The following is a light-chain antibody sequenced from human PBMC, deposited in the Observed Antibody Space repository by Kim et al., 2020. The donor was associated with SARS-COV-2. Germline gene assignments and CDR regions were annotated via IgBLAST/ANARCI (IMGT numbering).Light chain of an antibody. J-gene: IGLJ3*02. V-gene: IGLV3-21*04. CDR2: YDS. CDR3: QVWYSSSVRPNWV. Sequence: GKTARITGGENNIGRKSVRWYQQKPGQAPVLVIYYDSDRPSGIHERFSGSNSGNTATLTISRVEAGDEADYYCQVWYSSSVRPNWVFVGGTQLTVL. CDR1: NIGRKS.